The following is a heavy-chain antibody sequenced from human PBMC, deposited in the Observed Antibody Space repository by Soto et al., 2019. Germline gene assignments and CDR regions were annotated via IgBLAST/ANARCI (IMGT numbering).Heavy chain of an antibody. V-gene: IGHV3-7*01. CDR1: GFTFSSYW. CDR2: IKQDGSEK. Sequence: QLVESGGGLVQPGGSLRLSCAASGFTFSSYWMSWVRQAPGKGLEWVANIKQDGSEKYYVDSVKGRFTISRDNAKNSLYVQMNSLRAEDTAVYYCARDDALRFSGVWGKGTTVTVSS. CDR3: ARDDALRFSGV. J-gene: IGHJ6*04. D-gene: IGHD3-3*01.